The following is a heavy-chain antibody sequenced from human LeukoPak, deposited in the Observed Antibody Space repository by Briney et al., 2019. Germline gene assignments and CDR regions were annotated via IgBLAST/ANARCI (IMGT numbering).Heavy chain of an antibody. Sequence: ASVKVSCKASGGTFSSYAISWVRQAPGQGLEWMGRIIPIFGTANYAQKFQGRVTITTDESTSTAYMELSSLRSEDTAVYYCARDSVLMVYATPNDAFDIWGQGTMVTLSP. CDR1: GGTFSSYA. D-gene: IGHD2-8*01. CDR2: IIPIFGTA. V-gene: IGHV1-69*05. J-gene: IGHJ3*02. CDR3: ARDSVLMVYATPNDAFDI.